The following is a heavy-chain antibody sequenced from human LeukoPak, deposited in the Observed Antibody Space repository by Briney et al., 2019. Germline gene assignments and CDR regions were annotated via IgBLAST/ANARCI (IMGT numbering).Heavy chain of an antibody. D-gene: IGHD6-19*01. CDR3: AKIMAGSGWNSFDY. CDR1: GFTFSRFW. V-gene: IGHV3-7*05. CDR2: IKQGGSEI. J-gene: IGHJ4*02. Sequence: GGSLRLSCSASGFTFSRFWMSWVRQAPGKGLEYVALIKQGGSEIFHMDSVKGRFTISRDDATNSLYLQMNSLRAEDTALYYCAKIMAGSGWNSFDYWGQGTLVTVSS.